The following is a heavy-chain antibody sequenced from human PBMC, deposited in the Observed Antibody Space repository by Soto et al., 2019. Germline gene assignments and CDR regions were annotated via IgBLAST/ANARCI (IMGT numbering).Heavy chain of an antibody. J-gene: IGHJ6*02. CDR1: GGSISSNKW. CDR2: IYHSGST. Sequence: QVQLQESGPGLVKPSETLSLTFAVYGGSISSNKWWSWVRQPPGKGLEWIGEIYHSGSTNYNPSLKSRVTISLDKSKNQFSLKLTSVTAADSAVYYCARDDHIVVVPTSLGAMDVWGQGSTVTVSS. CDR3: ARDDHIVVVPTSLGAMDV. V-gene: IGHV4-4*02. D-gene: IGHD2-2*01.